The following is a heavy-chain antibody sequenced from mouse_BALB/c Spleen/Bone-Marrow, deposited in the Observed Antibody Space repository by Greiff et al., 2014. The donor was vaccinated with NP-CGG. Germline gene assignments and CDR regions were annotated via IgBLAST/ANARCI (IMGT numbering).Heavy chain of an antibody. D-gene: IGHD2-4*01. Sequence: QVHVKQSGAELVKPGASVKLSCKTSGYTFTSYWIQWVKQRPGQGLGWIGEMFPRTGATYYNERFRGRATLTIDTSSSTAYMQLSSLTSEDSAVYLCARRDYDYDDYSMDYWGQGTSVTVSS. V-gene: IGHV1S132*01. CDR2: MFPRTGAT. J-gene: IGHJ4*01. CDR1: GYTFTSYW. CDR3: ARRDYDYDDYSMDY.